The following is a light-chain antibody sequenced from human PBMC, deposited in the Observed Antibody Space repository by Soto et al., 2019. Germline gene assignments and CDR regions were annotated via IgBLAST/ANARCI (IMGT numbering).Light chain of an antibody. CDR3: SSYAGSSTWV. Sequence: QSALTQPASVSGSPGQSITISCTGTSSDVGSHYNLVSWYQQHPGKAPKIMIYEGNKRPSGVSDRFSGSKSGNTAFLTISGLQAEDEADYCCSSYAGSSTWVFGGGTTVTVL. J-gene: IGLJ2*01. CDR1: SSDVGSHYNL. CDR2: EGN. V-gene: IGLV2-23*01.